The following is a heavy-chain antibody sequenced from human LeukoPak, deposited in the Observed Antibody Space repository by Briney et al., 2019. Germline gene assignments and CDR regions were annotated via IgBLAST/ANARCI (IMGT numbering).Heavy chain of an antibody. CDR2: IGNTGRTI. J-gene: IGHJ4*02. V-gene: IGHV3-48*03. Sequence: GGSLRLSCAASGFRLSSYEMNWVRQAPGRGLEWVSYIGNTGRTIYYVDSVKGRFTVSRDNAKISLYLQMNSLRAEDTAIYYCVRGDRYFFDYWGQGTLVTVSS. CDR1: GFRLSSYE. D-gene: IGHD1-14*01. CDR3: VRGDRYFFDY.